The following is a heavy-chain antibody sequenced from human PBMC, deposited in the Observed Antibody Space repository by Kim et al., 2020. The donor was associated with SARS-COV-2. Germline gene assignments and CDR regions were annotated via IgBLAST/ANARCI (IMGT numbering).Heavy chain of an antibody. V-gene: IGHV1-69*13. D-gene: IGHD5-18*01. Sequence: SVKVSCKASGGTFSSYAISWVRQAPGQGLEWMGGIIPIFGTANYAQKFQGRVTITPDESTSTAYMELSSLRSEDTAVYYCARGGYSLRLYYYYGMDVWGQGTTVTVSS. CDR1: GGTFSSYA. CDR3: ARGGYSLRLYYYYGMDV. J-gene: IGHJ6*02. CDR2: IIPIFGTA.